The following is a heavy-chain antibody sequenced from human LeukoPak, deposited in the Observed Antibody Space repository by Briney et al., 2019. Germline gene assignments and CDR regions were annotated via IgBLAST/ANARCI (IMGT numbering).Heavy chain of an antibody. V-gene: IGHV3-64*01. Sequence: GGTLRLSCAASGFTFSSYPMHWVRQAPGKGLEYVSAISSNGGITYYANSVKGRFTISRDNSKNTLYLQMGSLRAEDMAVYYCARAYGDTLTGYYGDYWGQGTLVTASS. D-gene: IGHD3-9*01. J-gene: IGHJ4*02. CDR2: ISSNGGIT. CDR1: GFTFSSYP. CDR3: ARAYGDTLTGYYGDY.